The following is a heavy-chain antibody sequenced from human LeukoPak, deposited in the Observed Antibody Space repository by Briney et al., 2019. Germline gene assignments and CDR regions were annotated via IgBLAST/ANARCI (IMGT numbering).Heavy chain of an antibody. D-gene: IGHD6-13*01. CDR1: GFTFRSYG. Sequence: SGGSLRLSCAASGFTFRSYGMHWVRQAPGKGLEWVALISYNGINKYYADSLKGRFTISRDNSKNTLYLQMNSLRAEDTAVYYCARESADALGDYWGQGTLVTVSS. J-gene: IGHJ4*02. CDR2: ISYNGINK. V-gene: IGHV3-30*03. CDR3: ARESADALGDY.